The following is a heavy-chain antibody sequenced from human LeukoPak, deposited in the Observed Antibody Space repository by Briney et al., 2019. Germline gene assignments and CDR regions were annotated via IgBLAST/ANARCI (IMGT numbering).Heavy chain of an antibody. V-gene: IGHV1-69*13. D-gene: IGHD4-11*01. J-gene: IGHJ5*02. CDR1: GGTFSSYA. CDR2: IIPIFGTA. CDR3: ARVHDYSNYETNWFDP. Sequence: SVKVYCKASGGTFSSYAISWVRQAPGQGLEWMGGIIPIFGTANYAQKFQGRVTITADESTSTAYMELSSLRSEDTAVYYCARVHDYSNYETNWFDPWGQGTLVTVSS.